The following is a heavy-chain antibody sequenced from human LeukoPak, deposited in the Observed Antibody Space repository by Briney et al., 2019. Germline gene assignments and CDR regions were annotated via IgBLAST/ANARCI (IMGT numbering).Heavy chain of an antibody. CDR3: ARGVYIAAAQYGY. V-gene: IGHV4-59*01. D-gene: IGHD6-13*01. CDR2: IYYSGTT. CDR1: GGSLSSSY. J-gene: IGHJ4*02. Sequence: PSETLSLTCTVSGGSLSSSYWSWIRQPPGQGLEWIGYIYYSGTTNYNPSLKSRVTISVDTSKNQFSLKLSSVTAADTAVYYCARGVYIAAAQYGYWGQGTLVIVSS.